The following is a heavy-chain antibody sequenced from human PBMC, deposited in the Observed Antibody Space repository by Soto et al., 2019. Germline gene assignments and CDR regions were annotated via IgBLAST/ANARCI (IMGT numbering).Heavy chain of an antibody. Sequence: GGSLRLSCAASGFTFSSYAMSWVRQAPGKGLEWISAVSGSGGSTYYADSVKGRFTISRDNSKDTLYLQMNNLRAEDTAVYYCTRGGVVVAATSILVWGQGTMVTVS. V-gene: IGHV3-23*01. J-gene: IGHJ3*01. CDR2: VSGSGGST. CDR1: GFTFSSYA. CDR3: TRGGVVVAATSILV. D-gene: IGHD2-15*01.